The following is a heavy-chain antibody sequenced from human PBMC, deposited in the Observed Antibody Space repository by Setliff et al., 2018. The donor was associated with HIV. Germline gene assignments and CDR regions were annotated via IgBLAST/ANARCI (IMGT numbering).Heavy chain of an antibody. J-gene: IGHJ6*02. Sequence: QAGGSLRLSCAASGFTFSSDGMHWVRQAPGKGLEWVGFIEFDGSDKYYVDSVKGRFTISRDNSKSMLYLQMNSLRVEDTAMYYCAKTLPTLYPPHDYYFAMDVWGQGTTVTVSS. CDR3: AKTLPTLYPPHDYYFAMDV. V-gene: IGHV3-30*02. D-gene: IGHD2-15*01. CDR1: GFTFSSDG. CDR2: IEFDGSDK.